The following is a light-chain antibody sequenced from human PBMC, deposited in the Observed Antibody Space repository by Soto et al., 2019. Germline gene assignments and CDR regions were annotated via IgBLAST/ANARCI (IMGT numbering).Light chain of an antibody. V-gene: IGLV2-14*02. CDR3: SSYTSSSTYV. CDR1: SSDVGSYNL. CDR2: AGS. Sequence: QSVLTHPASVSGSPGQSITVSCTGTSSDVGSYNLVSWYQQHPGKAPKLMIYAGSKRPSGVSNRSSGSKSGNTASLTISGLQAEDEADYYCSSYTSSSTYVFGTGTKVTVL. J-gene: IGLJ1*01.